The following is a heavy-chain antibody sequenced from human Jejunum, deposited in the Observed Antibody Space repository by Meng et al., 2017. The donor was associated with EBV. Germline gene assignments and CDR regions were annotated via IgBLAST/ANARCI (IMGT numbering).Heavy chain of an antibody. J-gene: IGHJ4*02. CDR3: VRGGDYCLVY. V-gene: IGHV4-4*02. CDR1: GDSIDSRNW. CDR2: IYYSGST. Sequence: QGERRGRGPGLVRPSGTLSLTCAVFGDSIDSRNWWSWVRQSPERGLEWIGEIYYSGSTNYNPSLKSRVTILVDRSENHFSLHLSSVTAADTAVYYCVRGGDYCLVYWGQGTLVTVSS. D-gene: IGHD2-21*02.